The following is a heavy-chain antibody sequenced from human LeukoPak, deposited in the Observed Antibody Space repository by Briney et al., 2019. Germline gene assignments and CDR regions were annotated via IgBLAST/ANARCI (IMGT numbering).Heavy chain of an antibody. Sequence: GGSLRLSCAASGFTFSSYAMSWVRQAPGKGLEWVSAISGSGGSTYYADSVKGRFTISRDNSKNTLYLQMNSLRAEDTAVYYCAKVMGTYYYDSSGMGYAFDIWGQGTKVTVSS. D-gene: IGHD3-22*01. CDR1: GFTFSSYA. V-gene: IGHV3-23*01. J-gene: IGHJ3*02. CDR3: AKVMGTYYYDSSGMGYAFDI. CDR2: ISGSGGST.